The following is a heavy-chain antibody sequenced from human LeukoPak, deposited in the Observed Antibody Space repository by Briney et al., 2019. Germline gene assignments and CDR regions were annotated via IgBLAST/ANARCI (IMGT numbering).Heavy chain of an antibody. CDR3: AHRPGSGDPHFPV. V-gene: IGHV2-5*01. CDR2: IYLHDYK. J-gene: IGHJ4*02. CDR1: GFSLSSSGVG. D-gene: IGHD3-3*01. Sequence: SGPALVTPRQTLTLTCAFSGFSLSSSGVGGCWIRQAPGKALVWLALIYLHDYKRYSPSLKSRLTITKETTKNQVLLTMTNMDPVDTATYYCAHRPGSGDPHFPVWGQGNLVTLSS.